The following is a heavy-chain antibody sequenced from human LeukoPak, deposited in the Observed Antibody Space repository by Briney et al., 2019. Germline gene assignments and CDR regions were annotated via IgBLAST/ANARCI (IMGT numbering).Heavy chain of an antibody. V-gene: IGHV7-4-1*02. J-gene: IGHJ4*02. Sequence: ASVKVSCKASGYTFTSYAMNWVRQAPGQGLEWMGWINTNTGNPTYAQGFTGRFVFSLDTSVSTAYLQISSLKAEDTAVYYCARDFPAAKWKPYYFDYWGQGTLVTVSS. CDR3: ARDFPAAKWKPYYFDY. CDR1: GYTFTSYA. CDR2: INTNTGNP. D-gene: IGHD2-2*01.